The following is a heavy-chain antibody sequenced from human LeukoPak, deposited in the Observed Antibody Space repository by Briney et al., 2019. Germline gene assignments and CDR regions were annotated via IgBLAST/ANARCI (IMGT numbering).Heavy chain of an antibody. CDR1: GGSFSGYY. V-gene: IGHV4-34*01. CDR3: ARVVIQFRIIDY. D-gene: IGHD3-22*01. CDR2: INHSGST. Sequence: SETLSLTCAVYGGSFSGYYWSWIRQPPGKGLEWIGEINHSGSTNYNPSLKSRVTISVDTSKNQFSLKLSSVTAADTAVYYCARVVIQFRIIDYWGQGTLVTVSS. J-gene: IGHJ4*02.